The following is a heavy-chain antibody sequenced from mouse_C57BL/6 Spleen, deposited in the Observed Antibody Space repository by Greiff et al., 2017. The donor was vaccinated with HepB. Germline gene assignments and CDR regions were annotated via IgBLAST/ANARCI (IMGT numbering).Heavy chain of an antibody. CDR2: IYPRDGST. Sequence: VKLVESDAELVKPGASVKISCKASGYTFTDHTIHWMKQRPEQGLEWIGYIYPRDGSTKYNEKFKGKATLTADKSSSTAYMQLNSLTSEDSAVYFCASYDYEEARDYWGQGTTLTVSS. CDR1: GYTFTDHT. J-gene: IGHJ2*01. V-gene: IGHV1-78*01. CDR3: ASYDYEEARDY. D-gene: IGHD2-4*01.